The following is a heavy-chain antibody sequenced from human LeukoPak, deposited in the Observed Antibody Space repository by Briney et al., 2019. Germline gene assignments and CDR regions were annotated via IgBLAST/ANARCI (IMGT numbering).Heavy chain of an antibody. CDR3: ARDHRSPTIFGVANNWFDP. D-gene: IGHD3-3*01. Sequence: GSLRLSCAASGFTFSSYEMNWVRQPPGKGLEWIGSIYYSGSTYYNPSLKSRVTISVDTSKNQFSLKLSSVTAADTAVYYCARDHRSPTIFGVANNWFDPWGQGALVTVSS. CDR1: GFTFSSYE. CDR2: IYYSGST. J-gene: IGHJ5*02. V-gene: IGHV4-39*07.